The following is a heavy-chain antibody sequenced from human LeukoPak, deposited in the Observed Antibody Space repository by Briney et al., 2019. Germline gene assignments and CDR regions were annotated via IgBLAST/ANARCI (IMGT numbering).Heavy chain of an antibody. CDR2: IYPGDSDT. J-gene: IGHJ4*02. V-gene: IGHV5-51*01. Sequence: GESLQISCKGSGYSFTSCWIGWVRPMPGKGLEWVGIIYPGDSDTRYSPSFQGQVTISADKSISTAYLQWSSLKASDTAMYYCARRGYCSSTSCRYFDYWGQGTLVTVSS. D-gene: IGHD2-2*01. CDR3: ARRGYCSSTSCRYFDY. CDR1: GYSFTSCW.